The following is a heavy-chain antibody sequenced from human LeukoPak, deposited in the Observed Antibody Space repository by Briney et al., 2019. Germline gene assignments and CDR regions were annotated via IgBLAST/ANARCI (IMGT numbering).Heavy chain of an antibody. D-gene: IGHD2-21*02. CDR2: IYSGGKT. V-gene: IGHV3-53*01. CDR1: GFTVSSNY. CDR3: ARVYELLFDY. J-gene: IGHJ4*02. Sequence: GGSLRLSCAASGFTVSSNYMSWVRQAPGTRLEWVSVIYSGGKTYYADSVKGRFTISRDNSKNTLYLQMNSLRAEDTAVYYCARVYELLFDYWGQGTLVTVSS.